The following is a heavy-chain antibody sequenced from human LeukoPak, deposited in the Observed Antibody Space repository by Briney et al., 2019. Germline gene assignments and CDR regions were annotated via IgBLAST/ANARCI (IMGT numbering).Heavy chain of an antibody. D-gene: IGHD6-19*01. CDR3: ARQGAVAAPYYYYMDV. CDR1: GGSFSAYY. J-gene: IGHJ6*03. Sequence: SETLSLTCAIYGGSFSAYYWSWIRQPPGKGLEWIGEINHSGRTNYNPSLKSRVTISGHTSKNQFSLKLGSVTAADTAVYYCARQGAVAAPYYYYMDVWGKGTTVTVSS. CDR2: INHSGRT. V-gene: IGHV4-34*01.